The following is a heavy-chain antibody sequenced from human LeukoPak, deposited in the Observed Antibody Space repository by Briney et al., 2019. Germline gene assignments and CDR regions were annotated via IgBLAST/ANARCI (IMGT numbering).Heavy chain of an antibody. V-gene: IGHV7-4-1*02. Sequence: ASVKVSCKASGYTFTGYYMHWVRQAPGQGLEWMGWIHPSTGNPTYAQGFTGRFVFSLDTSVSTTYLQISSLKAEDTAVYYCARAFQSLGGLSLPDFWGQGTLVTVSS. CDR1: GYTFTGYY. CDR3: ARAFQSLGGLSLPDF. CDR2: IHPSTGNP. J-gene: IGHJ4*02. D-gene: IGHD3-16*02.